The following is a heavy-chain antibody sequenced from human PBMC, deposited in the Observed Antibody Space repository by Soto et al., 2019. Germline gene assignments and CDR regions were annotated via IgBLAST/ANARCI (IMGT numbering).Heavy chain of an antibody. Sequence: ASVKVSCKASGYTFTSYGNSWVRQAPGQGLEWMGWISAYNGNTNYPQKLQGRVTMTTDTSTSTATMGLRSVRSDDTAVYYCARDPRLTGDRFDYWGQGTLVT. J-gene: IGHJ4*02. CDR1: GYTFTSYG. D-gene: IGHD7-27*01. CDR2: ISAYNGNT. CDR3: ARDPRLTGDRFDY. V-gene: IGHV1-18*01.